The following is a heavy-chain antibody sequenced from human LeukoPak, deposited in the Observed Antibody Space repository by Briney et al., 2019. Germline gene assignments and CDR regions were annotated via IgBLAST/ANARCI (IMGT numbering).Heavy chain of an antibody. CDR3: ARDVVPAAIYYFDY. D-gene: IGHD2-2*02. Sequence: GGSLRLSCTTSGFTFSRFRMTWVRQAPGKGLEWVAVISYDGSNKYYADSVKGRFTISRDNSKNTLYLQMNSLRAEDTAVYYCARDVVPAAIYYFDYWGQGTLVTVSS. J-gene: IGHJ4*02. CDR2: ISYDGSNK. V-gene: IGHV3-30-3*01. CDR1: GFTFSRFR.